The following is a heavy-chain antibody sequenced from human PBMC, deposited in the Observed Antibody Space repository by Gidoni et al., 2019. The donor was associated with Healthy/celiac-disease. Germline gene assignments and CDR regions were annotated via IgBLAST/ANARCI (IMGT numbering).Heavy chain of an antibody. D-gene: IGHD3-16*01. V-gene: IGHV3-23*01. CDR3: AKARRLGGAFDI. CDR1: GFPFSSYA. Sequence: EVQLLESGGGLVQPGGSLRLSCAASGFPFSSYAMSWVRQAPGKGLEWVSAISGSGGSTYYADSVKGRFTISRDNSKNTLYLQMNSLRAEDTAVYYCAKARRLGGAFDIWGQGTMVTVSS. J-gene: IGHJ3*02. CDR2: ISGSGGST.